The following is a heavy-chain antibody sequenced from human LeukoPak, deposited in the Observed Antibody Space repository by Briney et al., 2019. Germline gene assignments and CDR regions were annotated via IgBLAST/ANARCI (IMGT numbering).Heavy chain of an antibody. CDR3: ASMGIGGPGHYYYYGMDV. D-gene: IGHD3-16*01. CDR2: IYYSGST. J-gene: IGHJ6*02. Sequence: SETLSLTCTVSGGSISSYYWSWIRQPPGKGLEWIGYIYYSGSTNYNPSLKSRVTISVDTSKNQFSLKLSSVTAAGTAVYYCASMGIGGPGHYYYYGMDVWGQGTTVTVSS. CDR1: GGSISSYY. V-gene: IGHV4-59*01.